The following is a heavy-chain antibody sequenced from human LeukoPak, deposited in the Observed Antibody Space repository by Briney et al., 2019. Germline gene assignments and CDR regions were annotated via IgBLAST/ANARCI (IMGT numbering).Heavy chain of an antibody. J-gene: IGHJ6*02. Sequence: GGSLRLSCAAPGFTFSNYAMSWVRQAPGKGLEWVSVIYSGGSTYYADSVKGRFTISRDNSKNTLYLQMNSLRAEDTAVYYCAKDLLRNCSSTSCPYYGMDVWGQGTTVTVSS. V-gene: IGHV3-23*03. CDR2: IYSGGST. D-gene: IGHD2-2*01. CDR3: AKDLLRNCSSTSCPYYGMDV. CDR1: GFTFSNYA.